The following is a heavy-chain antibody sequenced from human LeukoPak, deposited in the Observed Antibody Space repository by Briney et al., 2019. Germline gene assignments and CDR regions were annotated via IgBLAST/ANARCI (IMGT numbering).Heavy chain of an antibody. Sequence: GGSLRLSCAASGFTFSSYAMSWVRQAPGKGLEWVSAISGSGGSTYYADSVKGRFTISRDNAKDSLYLQMNSLRAEDTAVYYCARDRELHNWFDPWGQGTLVTVSS. CDR2: ISGSGGST. CDR1: GFTFSSYA. V-gene: IGHV3-23*01. J-gene: IGHJ5*02. D-gene: IGHD1-7*01. CDR3: ARDRELHNWFDP.